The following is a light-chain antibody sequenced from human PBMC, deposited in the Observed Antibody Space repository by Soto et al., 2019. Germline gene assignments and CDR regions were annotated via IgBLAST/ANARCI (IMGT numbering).Light chain of an antibody. CDR1: QSLISSY. CDR3: QQHGTSTYT. V-gene: IGKV3-20*01. J-gene: IGKJ2*01. CDR2: GAS. Sequence: PLERATLSCLAIQSLISSYLAWYQRKPGQAPRLLMFGASRRATGIPDRFNGSGSGKDFIITISRLEPEDVAVYYCQQHGTSTYTFGQGTKVDIK.